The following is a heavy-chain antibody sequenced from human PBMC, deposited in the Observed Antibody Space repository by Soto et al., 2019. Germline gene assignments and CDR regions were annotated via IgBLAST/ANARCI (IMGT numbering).Heavy chain of an antibody. J-gene: IGHJ4*02. CDR2: ISSSGTTT. CDR1: GFTFSSYE. CDR3: AREGSPSY. Sequence: PGGSLRLSCAAPGFTFSSYEINWVRQAPGKGLEWISYISSSGTTTYYADSVKGRFTISRDNAKNSLYLQMNSLRAEDTAVYYCAREGSPSYWGQGTLVTVSS. V-gene: IGHV3-48*03.